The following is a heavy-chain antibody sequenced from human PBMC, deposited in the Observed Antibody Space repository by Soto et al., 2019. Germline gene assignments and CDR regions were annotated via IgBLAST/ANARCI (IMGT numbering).Heavy chain of an antibody. CDR2: INHSGST. D-gene: IGHD3-3*02. J-gene: IGHJ6*02. CDR1: GGSFSGYF. Sequence: PSETLSLTCAVYGGSFSGYFWSWIRQPPGKGLEWIGEINHSGSTKYNPSLKSRVTISLDTSKNQFSLKLYSVTAADTAVYYCGRDISGYYYGMDVWGQGTTVTVSS. V-gene: IGHV4-34*01. CDR3: GRDISGYYYGMDV.